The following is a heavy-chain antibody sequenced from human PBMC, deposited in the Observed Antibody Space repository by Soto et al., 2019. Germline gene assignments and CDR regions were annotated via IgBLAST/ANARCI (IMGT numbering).Heavy chain of an antibody. J-gene: IGHJ4*02. CDR3: AKDKGVCNWATSYLHY. Sequence: LRLSCAASGFTFSNYAMHWVRQAPGKGLEWVALTSYDGNNEYYTDSVKGRFTISRDNSKNTLFLQMNSPRPEDTAVYYCAKDKGVCNWATSYLHYWGQGALVTVSA. V-gene: IGHV3-30*18. CDR2: TSYDGNNE. CDR1: GFTFSNYA. D-gene: IGHD1-1*01.